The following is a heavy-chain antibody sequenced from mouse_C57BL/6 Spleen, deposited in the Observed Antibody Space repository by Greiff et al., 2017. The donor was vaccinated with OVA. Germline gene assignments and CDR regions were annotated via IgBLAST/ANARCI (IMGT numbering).Heavy chain of an antibody. CDR1: GFTFSNYW. V-gene: IGHV6-3*01. D-gene: IGHD3-2*02. CDR2: IRLKSDNYAT. J-gene: IGHJ3*01. Sequence: DVQLVESGGGLVQPGGSMKLSCVASGFTFSNYWLNWVRQSPEKGLEWVAQIRLKSDNYATHYAESVKGRFTISRDDSNSSVYLQMNNLRAEDTGIYYCTGDSSGYVPFAYWGQGTLVTVSA. CDR3: TGDSSGYVPFAY.